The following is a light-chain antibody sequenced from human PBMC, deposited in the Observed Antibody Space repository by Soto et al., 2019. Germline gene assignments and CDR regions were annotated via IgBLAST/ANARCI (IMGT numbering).Light chain of an antibody. Sequence: QSVLTQPASVSGSPGQSITISCTGTSSDVGGYNYVSWYQQHPGKAPKLMIYEVSNRPSGVSNRFSGSKSANTASLTISGLQAEDEADYYCSSYTSSSTLVFGGETKLTVL. CDR2: EVS. CDR1: SSDVGGYNY. CDR3: SSYTSSSTLV. J-gene: IGLJ2*01. V-gene: IGLV2-14*01.